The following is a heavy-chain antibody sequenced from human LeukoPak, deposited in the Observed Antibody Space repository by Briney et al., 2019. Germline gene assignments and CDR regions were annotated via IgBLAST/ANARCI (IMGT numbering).Heavy chain of an antibody. V-gene: IGHV4-4*02. CDR1: GGSISSSNW. J-gene: IGHJ6*03. CDR3: ARTPADYYMDV. CDR2: IYHSGST. Sequence: SGTLSLTCAVSGGSISSSNWWSWVRPPPGKGLEWIGEIYHSGSTNYNPSLKSRVTISVGTSKNQFSLKLSSVTAADTAVYYCARTPADYYMDVWGKGTTVTISS.